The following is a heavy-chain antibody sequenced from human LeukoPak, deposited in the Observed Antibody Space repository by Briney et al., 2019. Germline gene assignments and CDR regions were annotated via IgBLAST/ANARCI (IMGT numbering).Heavy chain of an antibody. CDR1: GFTFSSYA. D-gene: IGHD2-21*02. J-gene: IGHJ4*02. V-gene: IGHV3-30-3*01. CDR3: ARDLGQYCGGDCYGDYFDY. CDR2: ISYDGSNK. Sequence: GGSLRLSCAAAGFTFSSYAVHWVRQAGGKGLGWVAVISYDGSNKYYADCVEDRFTISRDNSKNTLYLQMNSLRAQHTAVYYCARDLGQYCGGDCYGDYFDYWGQGALVTVSS.